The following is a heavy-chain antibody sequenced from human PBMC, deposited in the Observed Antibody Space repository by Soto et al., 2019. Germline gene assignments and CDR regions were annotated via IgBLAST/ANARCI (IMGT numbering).Heavy chain of an antibody. CDR1: GFTFSSYA. CDR3: ARVYGALWDY. J-gene: IGHJ4*02. D-gene: IGHD3-10*01. CDR2: ISYDGSNK. Sequence: QVQLVESGGGVVQPGRSLRLSCAASGFTFSSYAMHWVRQAPGKGLEWGAVISYDGSNKYYADSVKGRFPISRDNSKNTLYLQMNSLRAEDTAVYYCARVYGALWDYWGQGTLVTVSS. V-gene: IGHV3-30-3*01.